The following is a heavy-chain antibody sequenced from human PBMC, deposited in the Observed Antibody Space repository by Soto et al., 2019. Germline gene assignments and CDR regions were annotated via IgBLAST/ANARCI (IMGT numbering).Heavy chain of an antibody. V-gene: IGHV3-23*01. CDR2: LSRSGGAT. CDR3: AKGEMATIRNSFDP. CDR1: AFSLTSCS. Sequence: AGSLRLSCVTSAFSLTSCSMSWVRQTPGKGLEWVSALSRSGGATYYADSVKGRFTISRDTSTNTLYLQMSNLRAEDTAIYYCAKGEMATIRNSFDPWGQGTLVTVSS. D-gene: IGHD5-12*01. J-gene: IGHJ5*02.